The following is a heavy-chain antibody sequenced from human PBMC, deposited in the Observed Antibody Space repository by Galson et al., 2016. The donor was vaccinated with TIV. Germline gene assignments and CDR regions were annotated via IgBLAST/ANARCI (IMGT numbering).Heavy chain of an antibody. Sequence: ETLSLTCIVSGGSIITKSYYWGWTRQPPGKGLEWIGIVYDDGNAYYNPSLKSRVTISPDTSKNQFSLRLTSVTAADTAVYYCTRRRTPPGPDNDSWFDPWGHGILVTVSS. J-gene: IGHJ5*02. CDR1: GGSIITKSYY. D-gene: IGHD1-14*01. CDR2: VYDDGNA. CDR3: TRRRTPPGPDNDSWFDP. V-gene: IGHV4-39*07.